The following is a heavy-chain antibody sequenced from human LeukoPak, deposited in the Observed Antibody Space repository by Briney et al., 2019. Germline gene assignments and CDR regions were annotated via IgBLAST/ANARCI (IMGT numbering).Heavy chain of an antibody. CDR3: ARHVLQLVIRPHGAFDI. D-gene: IGHD6-6*01. CDR1: GGSISSSSYY. Sequence: SETLSLTCTVSGGSISSSSYYWGWIRQPPGKGLEWIGSIYYSGSTYYNPSLKSRVTISVDTSKNQFSLKLSSVTAADTAVYYCARHVLQLVIRPHGAFDIWGQGTMVTVSS. J-gene: IGHJ3*02. CDR2: IYYSGST. V-gene: IGHV4-39*01.